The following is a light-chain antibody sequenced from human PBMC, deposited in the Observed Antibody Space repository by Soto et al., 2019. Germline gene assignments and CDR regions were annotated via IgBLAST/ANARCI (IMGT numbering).Light chain of an antibody. Sequence: EIVLTQSPATLSLSPGERATLSCRASQSVNSYLAWYQQKPGQAPRLLIYDASNMATGIPARFSGSGSGTEFTLTISSLEPEYFAVYYCQQRSTWPQAFGQGTKLEIK. CDR3: QQRSTWPQA. J-gene: IGKJ2*01. CDR1: QSVNSY. CDR2: DAS. V-gene: IGKV3-11*01.